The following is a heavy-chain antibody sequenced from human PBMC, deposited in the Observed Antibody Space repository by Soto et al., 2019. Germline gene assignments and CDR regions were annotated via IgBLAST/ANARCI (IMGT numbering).Heavy chain of an antibody. CDR3: AREWPTGTTYYYYYGMDV. D-gene: IGHD1-7*01. J-gene: IGHJ6*02. CDR1: GGTFSSYA. Sequence: QVQLVQSGAEVKKPGSSVKVSCKASGGTFSSYAISWVRQAPGQGLEWMGGIIPIFGTANYAQKFQGRVKITADESTSTAYMELSSLRSEDTAVYYCAREWPTGTTYYYYYGMDVWGQGTTVTVSS. CDR2: IIPIFGTA. V-gene: IGHV1-69*01.